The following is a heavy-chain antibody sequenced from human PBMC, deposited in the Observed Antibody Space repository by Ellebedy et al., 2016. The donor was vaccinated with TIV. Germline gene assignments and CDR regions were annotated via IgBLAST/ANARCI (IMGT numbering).Heavy chain of an antibody. CDR3: ASRHGDYDPRGYYSEY. Sequence: GESLKISXAASGFAFSTYDMSWVRQAPGKGLEWVSAISTSGTYMYYANSVRGRFTISRDNAKSSLFLQMNNLRVEDTAVYYCASRHGDYDPRGYYSEYWGQGALVTVSS. CDR2: ISTSGTYM. CDR1: GFAFSTYD. J-gene: IGHJ4*02. D-gene: IGHD3-22*01. V-gene: IGHV3-21*01.